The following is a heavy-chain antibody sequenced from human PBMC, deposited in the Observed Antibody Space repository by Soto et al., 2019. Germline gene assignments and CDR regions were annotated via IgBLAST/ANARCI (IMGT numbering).Heavy chain of an antibody. V-gene: IGHV3-30-3*01. CDR1: GFTFSSYA. J-gene: IGHJ4*01. CDR3: AEPDYSSPALQY. D-gene: IGHD4-4*01. Sequence: QPGGSLRLSCAASGFTFSSYAMHWVRQAPGKGLEWVAVISYDGSNKYYADSVKGRFTISRDNSKNTLYLQMNSLRAEDTAVYYSAEPDYSSPALQYWGHGTLVTVSS. CDR2: ISYDGSNK.